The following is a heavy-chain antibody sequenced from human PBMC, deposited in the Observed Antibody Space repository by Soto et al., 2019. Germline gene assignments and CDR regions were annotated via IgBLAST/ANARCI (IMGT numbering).Heavy chain of an antibody. D-gene: IGHD3-3*02. CDR3: AIDDAFDNENGFAM. V-gene: IGHV3-33*01. CDR1: GFPFSFYG. Sequence: GGSLRLSCAVSGFPFSFYGFHWVRQSPGKGLEWLGVIVSDGSAIYHADSLEGRFFISRDTSKGILYLQMNSLRVEDTAVYYCAIDDAFDNENGFAMWGQGTMVT. CDR2: IVSDGSAI. J-gene: IGHJ3*02.